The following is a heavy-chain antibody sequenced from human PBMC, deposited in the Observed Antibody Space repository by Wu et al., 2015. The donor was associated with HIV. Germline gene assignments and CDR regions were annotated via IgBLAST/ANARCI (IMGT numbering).Heavy chain of an antibody. CDR1: GYTFTNYY. CDR3: ARDLRFLNWGYRTTDDAFDI. J-gene: IGHJ3*02. Sequence: QVQLVQSGAEVKKPGASVRVSCKASGYTFTNYYIHWVRQAPGQGLEWMGWINPNSGGTNYAQRFEGRVTMARDTSISTAYMDLSRLIFDDTAVYYCARDLRFLNWGYRTTDDAFDIWGQGTMVTVS. V-gene: IGHV1-2*02. D-gene: IGHD7-27*01. CDR2: INPNSGGT.